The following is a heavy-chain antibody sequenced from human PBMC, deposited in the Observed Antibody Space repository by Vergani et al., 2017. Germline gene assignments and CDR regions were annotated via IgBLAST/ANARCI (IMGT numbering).Heavy chain of an antibody. CDR3: TKCSRGYTGYFFDY. Sequence: EVQLVESGGGLVQPGGSLRLSCAASGFTFTNFAMTWVRQAPGEGLEWVSGISGSGGFTYYADSVKGRFIISRDNSKNTLHLQMNSLRADDTAVYYCTKCSRGYTGYFFDYWGQGTLATVSS. CDR2: ISGSGGFT. CDR1: GFTFTNFA. V-gene: IGHV3-23*04. D-gene: IGHD5-12*01. J-gene: IGHJ4*02.